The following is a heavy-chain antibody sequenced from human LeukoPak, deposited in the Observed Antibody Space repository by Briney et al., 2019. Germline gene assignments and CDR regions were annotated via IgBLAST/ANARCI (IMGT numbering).Heavy chain of an antibody. Sequence: PGRSLRLSCAASGFTFSSYAMHWVRQAPGKGLEWVAVISYDGSNKYYADSVKGRFTISRDNSKNTLYLQMNSLRAEDTAVYYCARGLYDSSWNYYYYYGMDVWGQGTTVTVPS. CDR1: GFTFSSYA. CDR2: ISYDGSNK. J-gene: IGHJ6*02. D-gene: IGHD3-22*01. V-gene: IGHV3-30-3*01. CDR3: ARGLYDSSWNYYYYYGMDV.